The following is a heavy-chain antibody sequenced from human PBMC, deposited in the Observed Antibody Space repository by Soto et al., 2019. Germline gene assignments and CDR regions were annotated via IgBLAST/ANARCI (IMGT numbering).Heavy chain of an antibody. CDR1: GFTFSNAW. V-gene: IGHV3-15*07. J-gene: IGHJ4*02. CDR2: IKSKTDGGTT. CDR3: TTDPLPQQTVDGVLYRFDY. Sequence: EVQLVESGGGLVKPGGSLRLSCAASGFTFSNAWMNWVRQAPGKGLEWVCRIKSKTDGGTTDYAAPVKGRFTISRDDSKNTLYLQMNSLKPEDTSVYYCTTDPLPQQTVDGVLYRFDYWGQGTLVTVSS. D-gene: IGHD3-9*01.